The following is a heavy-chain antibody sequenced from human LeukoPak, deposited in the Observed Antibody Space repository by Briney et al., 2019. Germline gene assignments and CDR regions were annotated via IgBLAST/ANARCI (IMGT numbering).Heavy chain of an antibody. CDR3: ARGRYCSSTSCYSRDNWFDP. J-gene: IGHJ5*02. Sequence: ASVKVSCKASGYTFTSYDINWVRQATGQGLEWMGWMNPNSGNTGYAQKFQGRVTITRNTSISTAYMELSSLRSEDTAVYYCARGRYCSSTSCYSRDNWFDPWDQGTLVTVSS. V-gene: IGHV1-8*03. D-gene: IGHD2-2*01. CDR1: GYTFTSYD. CDR2: MNPNSGNT.